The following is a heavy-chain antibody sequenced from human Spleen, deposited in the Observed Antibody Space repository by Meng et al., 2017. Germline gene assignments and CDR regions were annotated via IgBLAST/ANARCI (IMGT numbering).Heavy chain of an antibody. Sequence: SQTRSLTGAISGDSVSSNNAAWNWIRQSPSRGLEWLGRTYYRSKWFTDYAASVKSRISINPDTSKNHFSLQLKYVTPEDTAVYYCARAVGWEHNNWFDPWGQGTLVTVSS. J-gene: IGHJ5*02. D-gene: IGHD1-26*01. V-gene: IGHV6-1*01. CDR2: TYYRSKWFT. CDR1: GDSVSSNNAA. CDR3: ARAVGWEHNNWFDP.